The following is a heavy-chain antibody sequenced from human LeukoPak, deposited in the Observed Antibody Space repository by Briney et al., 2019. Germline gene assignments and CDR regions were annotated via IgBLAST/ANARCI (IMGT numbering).Heavy chain of an antibody. CDR1: GFTFIDYA. CDR3: AKDGESDTMSGSFFYYMDV. V-gene: IGHV3-23*01. CDR2: ISGSGGST. J-gene: IGHJ6*03. Sequence: PGGSLRLSCAASGFTFIDYAMHWVRQAPGKGLECVSSISGSGGSTYYADSVKGRFTISRDNSKNTLFLEMSSLRAEDTATYYCAKDGESDTMSGSFFYYMDVWGNGTTVTVSS. D-gene: IGHD1-26*01.